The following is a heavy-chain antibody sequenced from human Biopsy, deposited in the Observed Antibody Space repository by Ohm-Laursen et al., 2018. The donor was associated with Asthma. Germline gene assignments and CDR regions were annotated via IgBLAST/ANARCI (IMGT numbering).Heavy chain of an antibody. CDR1: GYTFIGYH. J-gene: IGHJ5*02. D-gene: IGHD1-14*01. CDR3: ARGQKSPGNRWFDP. V-gene: IGHV1-2*06. Sequence: ASVKVSCKTSGYTFIGYHIHWVRQAPGQGLEWMGRINPNSGGTNYAQKFQGRVTMTSDTSISTAYMELSRLRSDDTALYYCARGQKSPGNRWFDPWGQGTLVTVSS. CDR2: INPNSGGT.